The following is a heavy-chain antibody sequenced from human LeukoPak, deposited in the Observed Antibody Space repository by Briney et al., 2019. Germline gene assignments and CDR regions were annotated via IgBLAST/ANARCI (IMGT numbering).Heavy chain of an antibody. V-gene: IGHV4-34*01. D-gene: IGHD2-8*01. CDR1: GGSFSGYY. CDR2: INHSGST. J-gene: IGHJ4*02. CDR3: ARRPGHCSDGVCYLGYFDS. Sequence: PSETLSLTCAVYGGSFSGYYWSWIRQPPGKGLEWIGEINHSGSTNYNPSLKSRVTISVDTSNNQFSLKLSSVTAADTAVYYCARRPGHCSDGVCYLGYFDSWGQGTLVTVSS.